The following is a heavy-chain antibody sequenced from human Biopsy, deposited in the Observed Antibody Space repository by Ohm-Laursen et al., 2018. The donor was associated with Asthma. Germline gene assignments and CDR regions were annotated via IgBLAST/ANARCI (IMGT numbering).Heavy chain of an antibody. CDR3: AKGEWELLEANFDY. CDR2: ISWNSGSI. CDR1: GFTFDDYA. J-gene: IGHJ4*02. Sequence: SLRLSCAASGFTFDDYAMHWVRQAPGKGLERFTGISWNSGSIGYADSVKGRFTISRDNAKNSLYLQMNSLRAEDTALYYCAKGEWELLEANFDYWGQGTLVTVSS. V-gene: IGHV3-9*01. D-gene: IGHD1-26*01.